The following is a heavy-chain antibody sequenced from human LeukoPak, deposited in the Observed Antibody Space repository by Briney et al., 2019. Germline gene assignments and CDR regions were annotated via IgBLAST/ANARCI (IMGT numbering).Heavy chain of an antibody. CDR1: GFTFSGYT. V-gene: IGHV3-30-3*01. Sequence: PGRSLRLSCAASGFTFSGYTMHWVRLAPGKGLEWVALILSDGSNKYYADSVKGRFTISRDNSKNTVYLQMNSLRAEDMAVYYCARDQGYSYGHSFDYWGQGTLVTVSS. CDR2: ILSDGSNK. CDR3: ARDQGYSYGHSFDY. D-gene: IGHD5-18*01. J-gene: IGHJ4*02.